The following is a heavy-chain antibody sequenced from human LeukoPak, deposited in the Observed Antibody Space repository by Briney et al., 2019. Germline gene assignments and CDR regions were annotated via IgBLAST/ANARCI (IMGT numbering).Heavy chain of an antibody. CDR3: VRVALYYYGSEGYFFFEH. Sequence: GGSLRLSCAASGFTFGTYEMNWVRQAPGKGLEWVSYISISGSTIYYADSVKGRFTISRDNAKNSLYLQMNTLRVEDTAIYYCVRVALYYYGSEGYFFFEHWGQGTPVTASS. CDR1: GFTFGTYE. V-gene: IGHV3-48*03. D-gene: IGHD3-10*01. J-gene: IGHJ4*02. CDR2: ISISGSTI.